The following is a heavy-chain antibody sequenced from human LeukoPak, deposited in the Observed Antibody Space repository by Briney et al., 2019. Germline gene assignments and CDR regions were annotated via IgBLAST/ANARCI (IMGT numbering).Heavy chain of an antibody. Sequence: GGSLRLSCAASGFTFNSYAMSWVRQAPGKGLEWLSQISRSGSTIYYADSVKGRFTISRDNAKNSLYLQMNSLRDDDTAVYYCAFQSGGVLYWGQGTLVTVSS. V-gene: IGHV3-48*02. D-gene: IGHD2-8*02. CDR1: GFTFNSYA. J-gene: IGHJ4*02. CDR2: ISRSGSTI. CDR3: AFQSGGVLY.